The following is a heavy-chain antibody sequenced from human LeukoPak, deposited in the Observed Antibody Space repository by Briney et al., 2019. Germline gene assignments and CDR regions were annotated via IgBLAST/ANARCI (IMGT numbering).Heavy chain of an antibody. CDR2: IWYGGSNK. Sequence: PGGSLRLSCAASGFTFSSYGVHWVRQAPGKGLEWVAAIWYGGSNKYYADSVKGRFTISRDNSKNTLYLQMNSLRAEDTAVYYCARGLYSLRYLDYYGMDVWGQGTTVTVSS. V-gene: IGHV3-33*01. J-gene: IGHJ6*02. CDR1: GFTFSSYG. D-gene: IGHD3-9*01. CDR3: ARGLYSLRYLDYYGMDV.